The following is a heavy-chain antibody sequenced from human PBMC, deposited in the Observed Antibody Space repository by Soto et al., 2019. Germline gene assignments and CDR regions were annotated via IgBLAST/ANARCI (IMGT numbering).Heavy chain of an antibody. CDR3: ARHAGTTYYYYGMDV. V-gene: IGHV5-51*01. Sequence: PGESLKISCKGSGYSFTSYWIGWVRQMPGKGLEWMGIIYPGDSDTRYSPSFQGQVTISADKSISTAYLQWSSLKASDTAMYYCARHAGTTYYYYGMDVWGQGTMVTVSS. CDR2: IYPGDSDT. J-gene: IGHJ6*02. CDR1: GYSFTSYW. D-gene: IGHD1-1*01.